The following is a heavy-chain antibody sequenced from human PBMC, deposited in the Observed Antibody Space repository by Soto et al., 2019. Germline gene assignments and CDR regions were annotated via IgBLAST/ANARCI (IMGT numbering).Heavy chain of an antibody. J-gene: IGHJ4*02. CDR1: GGSFSTHY. CDR2: ISHSAST. D-gene: IGHD5-18*01. CDR3: ARDGYSYGSFDF. V-gene: IGHV4-34*01. Sequence: PSETLSLTCAVYGGSFSTHYWSWIRQPPGKGLEWIGEISHSASTNYNPSLKSRVSISLDTSNNQFSLKLRSVTAADTAVYYCARDGYSYGSFDFWGQGTLVTVSS.